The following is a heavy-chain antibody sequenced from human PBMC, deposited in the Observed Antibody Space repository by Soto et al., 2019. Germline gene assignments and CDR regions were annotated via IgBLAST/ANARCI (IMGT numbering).Heavy chain of an antibody. V-gene: IGHV3-11*01. CDR3: ARDPEPQYYFDS. CDR1: RLTFSDYY. CDR2: ISGSGGTT. J-gene: IGHJ4*02. Sequence: QPQLVESGGGLVKPGGSLRLSCAASRLTFSDYYMGWIRQAPGKGLEWISYISGSGGTTYYADSVKGRFTISRDNAKNSLYLHMNRLRGEDTAIYYCARDPEPQYYFDSWGQGTLVTVSS.